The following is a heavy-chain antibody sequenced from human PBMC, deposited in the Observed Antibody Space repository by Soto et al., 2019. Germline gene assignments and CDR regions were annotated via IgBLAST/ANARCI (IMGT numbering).Heavy chain of an antibody. CDR3: AGYNWNYYFDP. Sequence: PSETLSLTCTVSGGSVRDGSYYWAWLRQPPGKGLEWIGHIYHSGSTIYNPSLKSRVTISIDTSKSQFSLNLNSMTAADTAVYYCAGYNWNYYFDPWGQGPLVTVSS. CDR1: GGSVRDGSYY. V-gene: IGHV4-61*01. J-gene: IGHJ5*02. D-gene: IGHD1-7*01. CDR2: IYHSGST.